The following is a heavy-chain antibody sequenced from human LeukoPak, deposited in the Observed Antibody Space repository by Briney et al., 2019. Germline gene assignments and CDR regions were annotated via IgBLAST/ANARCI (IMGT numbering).Heavy chain of an antibody. CDR2: ITGTADKT. Sequence: PGGSLRLSCAASGFTFTNYAMNWVRQAPGKGLEWVSSITGTADKTYDADSVKGRFTISRDNSKNTLSLQMSSLRVEDTAIYYCARRGGSRGWGAFDIWGQGTIVTVSS. CDR3: ARRGGSRGWGAFDI. V-gene: IGHV3-23*01. CDR1: GFTFTNYA. J-gene: IGHJ3*02. D-gene: IGHD6-19*01.